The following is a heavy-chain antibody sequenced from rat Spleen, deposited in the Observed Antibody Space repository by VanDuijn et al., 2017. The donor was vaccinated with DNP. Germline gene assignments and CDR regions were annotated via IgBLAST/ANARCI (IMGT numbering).Heavy chain of an antibody. J-gene: IGHJ2*01. CDR2: IPYDGSSA. CDR1: GFTFSNYY. CDR3: ARVWEP. V-gene: IGHV5-7*01. Sequence: EVQLVESGGGLVQPGRSLKLSCAASGFTFSNYYMAWVRQVPKKGLEWVATIPYDGSSAYYRDSVKGRFTISRDNANSTLHLQMDSLGSEDTATYYCARVWEPWGQGVMVTVSS. D-gene: IGHD1-3*01.